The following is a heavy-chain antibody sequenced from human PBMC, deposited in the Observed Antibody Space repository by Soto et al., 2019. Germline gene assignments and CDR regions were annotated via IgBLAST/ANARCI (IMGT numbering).Heavy chain of an antibody. CDR2: IKSKTDGGTT. CDR1: GFTVSNAW. D-gene: IGHD1-26*01. Sequence: XESLRLSCAASGFTVSNAWKSWVRQAPGKGLEWVGRIKSKTDGGTTDYAAPVKGRFTISRDDSKNTLYLQMNSLKTEDTAVYYCHTEEVGATLLFDYCGQGTLVTVSS. J-gene: IGHJ4*02. CDR3: HTEEVGATLLFDY. V-gene: IGHV3-15*01.